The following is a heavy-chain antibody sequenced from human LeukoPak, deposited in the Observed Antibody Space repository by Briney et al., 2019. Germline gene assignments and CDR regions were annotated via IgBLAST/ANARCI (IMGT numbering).Heavy chain of an antibody. V-gene: IGHV4-59*08. Sequence: KPSETLSLTCTVSGGSISSYYWSWIRQPPGKGLEWIGYIYYSGSTNYNPSLKSRVTISVDTSRNQFSLKLSSVTAADTAVYYCASHETGDQGAFDWYFDLWGRGTLVTVSS. CDR2: IYYSGST. J-gene: IGHJ2*01. CDR3: ASHETGDQGAFDWYFDL. D-gene: IGHD7-27*01. CDR1: GGSISSYY.